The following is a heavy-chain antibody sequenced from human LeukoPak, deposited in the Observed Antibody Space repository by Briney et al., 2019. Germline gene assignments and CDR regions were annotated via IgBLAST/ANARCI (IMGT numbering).Heavy chain of an antibody. Sequence: GASVNVSCKASGYTFHSYGISWVRQAPGQGLEWMGWISAYYGNTNYAQKLQGRVTMTTDTSTSTAYMDLRSLRSDDTAVYYCARPASGYDAFDIWGQGTMVTVSS. CDR2: ISAYYGNT. V-gene: IGHV1-18*01. J-gene: IGHJ3*02. D-gene: IGHD3-22*01. CDR1: GYTFHSYG. CDR3: ARPASGYDAFDI.